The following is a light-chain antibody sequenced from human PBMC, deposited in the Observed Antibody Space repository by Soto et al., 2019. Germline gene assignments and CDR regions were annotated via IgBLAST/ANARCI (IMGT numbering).Light chain of an antibody. CDR1: QSIAFY. Sequence: DIQMTQSPSSLSASIGDRVTRTCRASQSIAFYLNWYQQTPGKAPKLLVSAASNLQSGVPSRFSGSGSETDFTLTISSLQPEDFATYYCQQSYSTPPTFGGGTKVDIK. J-gene: IGKJ4*01. CDR3: QQSYSTPPT. CDR2: AAS. V-gene: IGKV1-39*01.